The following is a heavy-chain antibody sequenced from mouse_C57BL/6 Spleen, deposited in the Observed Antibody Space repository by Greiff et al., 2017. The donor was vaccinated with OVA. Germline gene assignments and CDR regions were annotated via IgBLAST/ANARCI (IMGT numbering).Heavy chain of an antibody. J-gene: IGHJ4*01. Sequence: QVQLQQPGAELVKPGASVKVSCKASGYTFTSYWMHWVKQRPGQGLEWIGRIHPTDSDTNYNQKFKGKATLTVAKSSSTAYMQLSSLTSEDSAVYYGEIDDGYGGIYYNALDYWGQGTSVTVSS. D-gene: IGHD2-3*01. CDR1: GYTFTSYW. CDR2: IHPTDSDT. CDR3: EIDDGYGGIYYNALDY. V-gene: IGHV1-74*01.